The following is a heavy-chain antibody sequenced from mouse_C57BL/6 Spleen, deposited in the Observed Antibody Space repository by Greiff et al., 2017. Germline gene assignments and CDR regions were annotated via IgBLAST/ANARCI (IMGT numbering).Heavy chain of an antibody. CDR3: ARELENWDGYFDV. V-gene: IGHV3-1*01. D-gene: IGHD4-1*01. CDR1: GYSITSGYD. CDR2: IRYSGST. Sequence: EVKLQESGPGMVKPSQSLSLTCTVTGYSITSGYDWHWIRHFPGKKLEWMGYIRYSGSTNYNPSLKSRISINTDTSKNHFFLKLKSVTTEDTATYYCARELENWDGYFDVWGTGTTVTVAS. J-gene: IGHJ1*03.